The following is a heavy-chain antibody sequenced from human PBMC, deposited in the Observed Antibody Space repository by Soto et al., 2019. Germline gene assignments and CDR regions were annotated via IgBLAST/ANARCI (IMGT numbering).Heavy chain of an antibody. CDR3: ARGYCTTTICDPWFDP. V-gene: IGHV5-51*01. J-gene: IGHJ5*02. CDR2: IYPGDSDT. D-gene: IGHD2-2*01. CDR1: GYSFTSYW. Sequence: ESLKISCTGVGYSFTSYWIGWVLQMPGKGLEWMGIIYPGDSDTRYSPSFQGQATISADKSITTAYLQWSSLKASDTAMYYCARGYCTTTICDPWFDPWGQGTLVTVSS.